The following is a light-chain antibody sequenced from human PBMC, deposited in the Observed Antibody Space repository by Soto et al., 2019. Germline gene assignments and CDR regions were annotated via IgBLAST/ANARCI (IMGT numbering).Light chain of an antibody. CDR3: QTWGTGIHV. J-gene: IGLJ1*01. V-gene: IGLV4-69*01. CDR1: SGHSSYA. CDR2: LNSDGSH. Sequence: QPVLTQSPSASASLGASVKLTCTRSSGHSSYAIAWHQQQPEKGPRYLMKLNSDGSHSKGDGIPDRFSGSSSGAERYLIISSLPSEDEADYSCQTWGTGIHVFGTGTKVTVL.